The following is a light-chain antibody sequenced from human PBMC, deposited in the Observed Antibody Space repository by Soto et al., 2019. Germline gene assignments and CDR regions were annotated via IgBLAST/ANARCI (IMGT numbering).Light chain of an antibody. J-gene: IGKJ4*01. CDR3: QSRSSWPPVLT. Sequence: EIVLTQSPATLSLSPGERATLSCRASQSVKTYLAWYQQKPGQVPRLLIYDASNRATGIPARFSGSGSGTDFTLTISSLAPEDFAVYYCQSRSSWPPVLTFGGGTKVEIK. V-gene: IGKV3-11*01. CDR1: QSVKTY. CDR2: DAS.